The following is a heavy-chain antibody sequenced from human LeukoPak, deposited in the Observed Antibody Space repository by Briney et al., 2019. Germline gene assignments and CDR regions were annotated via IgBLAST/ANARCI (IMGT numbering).Heavy chain of an antibody. J-gene: IGHJ4*02. CDR3: ARGIWSATRVDYYLDN. D-gene: IGHD5-24*01. CDR1: GYTFSGYA. V-gene: IGHV1-3*01. Sequence: ASVRVSCKASGYTFSGYAIHWVRQAPGQRFEWMGWINAGNGHTKYSQNFQGRVTITRDSSANIVYMDVSSLTSEDTAVYYCARGIWSATRVDYYLDNWGRGTLVTVSS. CDR2: INAGNGHT.